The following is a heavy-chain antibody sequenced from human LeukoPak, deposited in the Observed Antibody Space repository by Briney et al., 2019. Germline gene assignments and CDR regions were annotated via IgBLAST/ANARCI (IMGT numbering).Heavy chain of an antibody. D-gene: IGHD6-19*01. Sequence: GGSLRLSCAASGFTFSSYEMNWVRQAPGKGLEWISYISSSGSTIYYADSVQGRFTISRDNAKNSLYLQMNSLRAEDTAVYYCASDGIAVADRWAGFDHWGQGTLVTVSS. V-gene: IGHV3-48*03. CDR3: ASDGIAVADRWAGFDH. CDR1: GFTFSSYE. J-gene: IGHJ5*02. CDR2: ISSSGSTI.